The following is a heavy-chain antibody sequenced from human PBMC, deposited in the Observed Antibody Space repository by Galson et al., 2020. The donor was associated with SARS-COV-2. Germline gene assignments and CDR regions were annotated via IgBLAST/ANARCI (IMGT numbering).Heavy chain of an antibody. D-gene: IGHD3-16*01. V-gene: IGHV4-61*02. CDR1: SGSLSSASHY. CDR3: ARVIRGAWYFDL. Sequence: SETLSLTCTVSSGSLSSASHYWTWIRQPAGKGLEWIGRIYTSGSTNYNPSLKSRVTMSVDTSKSQFSLKLTSVIAADTAVYYCARVIRGAWYFDLWGRGTLVTVSS. J-gene: IGHJ2*01. CDR2: IYTSGST.